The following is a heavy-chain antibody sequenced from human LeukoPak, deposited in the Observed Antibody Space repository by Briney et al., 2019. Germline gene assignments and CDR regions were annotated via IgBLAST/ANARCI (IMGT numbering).Heavy chain of an antibody. Sequence: GGSLRLSCAASGFTFSSYAMSWVRQAPGKGLEWVSAISGSGGSTYYADSVEGRFTISRDNSKNTLYLQMNSLRAEDTAVYYCAKETGYYGSGSYYHDYWGQGTLVTVSS. J-gene: IGHJ4*02. V-gene: IGHV3-23*01. CDR3: AKETGYYGSGSYYHDY. D-gene: IGHD3-10*01. CDR1: GFTFSSYA. CDR2: ISGSGGST.